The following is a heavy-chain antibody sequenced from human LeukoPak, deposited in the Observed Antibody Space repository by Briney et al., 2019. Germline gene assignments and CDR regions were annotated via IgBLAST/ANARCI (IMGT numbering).Heavy chain of an antibody. J-gene: IGHJ5*01. CDR2: IYYSGST. CDR1: GGSISSYY. V-gene: IGHV4-59*12. Sequence: SETLSLTCTVSGGSISSYYWSWIRQPPGKGLEWIGYIYYSGSTNYNPSLKSRVTISVDTSKNQFSLKLSSVTAADTAVYYCARRPRGVIIKSWFESWGQGTLVTVSS. CDR3: ARRPRGVIIKSWFES. D-gene: IGHD3-10*01.